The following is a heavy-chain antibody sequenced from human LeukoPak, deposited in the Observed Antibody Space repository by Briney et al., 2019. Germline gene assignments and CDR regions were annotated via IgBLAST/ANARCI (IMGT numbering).Heavy chain of an antibody. CDR3: ARGRDDSSGYYFDYYYYMDV. V-gene: IGHV1-8*01. J-gene: IGHJ6*03. Sequence: ASVKVSCKASGYTLTSYYINRGRQATGQGLEVMGWVNPKSGNTGYAQKFQGRVTMTRNTSISTAYMQLSSLRSEDTAVYYCARGRDDSSGYYFDYYYYMDVWGKGTTVTISS. CDR2: VNPKSGNT. D-gene: IGHD3-22*01. CDR1: GYTLTSYY.